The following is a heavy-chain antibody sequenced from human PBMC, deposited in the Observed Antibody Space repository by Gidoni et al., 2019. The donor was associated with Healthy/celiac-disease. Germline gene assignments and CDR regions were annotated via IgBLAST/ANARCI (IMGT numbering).Heavy chain of an antibody. Sequence: EVQLVETGGGLIQPGGSLRLSCAASGFTVSSNYMSWVRQAPGKGLELVSVIYRGGSTYYADSVKGRFTIARDNSKNTLYLQMNSLRAEDTAVYYCAITSNYYDSSGYYYFDDWGQGTLVTVSS. D-gene: IGHD3-22*01. CDR2: IYRGGST. V-gene: IGHV3-53*02. J-gene: IGHJ4*02. CDR1: GFTVSSNY. CDR3: AITSNYYDSSGYYYFDD.